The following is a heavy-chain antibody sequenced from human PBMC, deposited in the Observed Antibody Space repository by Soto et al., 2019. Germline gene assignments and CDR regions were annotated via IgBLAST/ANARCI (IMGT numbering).Heavy chain of an antibody. Sequence: LSCTAYGFTFSSSGMNWVRQAPFKWPAWACFIWRYGSNKYYADSVKGRFTISRDNSKNTLYLQMNSLRAEDTAVYYCARDLVRNAVGDYDFWSGPSYYCYYGMDVWGQGTTVTI. CDR2: IWRYGSNK. D-gene: IGHD3-3*01. J-gene: IGHJ6*02. V-gene: IGHV3-33*08. CDR1: GFTFSSSG. CDR3: ARDLVRNAVGDYDFWSGPSYYCYYGMDV.